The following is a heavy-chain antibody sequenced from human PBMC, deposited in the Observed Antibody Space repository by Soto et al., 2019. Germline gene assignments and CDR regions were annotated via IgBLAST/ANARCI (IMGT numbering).Heavy chain of an antibody. CDR2: IDPSDSYT. Sequence: PVESLKISCKGSGYSFTSYWISWVRQMPGKGLEWMGRIDPSDSYTNYSPSFQGHVTISADKSISTAYLQWSSLKASDTAMYYCARTYYYDSSGHTSWGRGNLVTVYS. J-gene: IGHJ5*02. CDR3: ARTYYYDSSGHTS. D-gene: IGHD3-22*01. CDR1: GYSFTSYW. V-gene: IGHV5-10-1*01.